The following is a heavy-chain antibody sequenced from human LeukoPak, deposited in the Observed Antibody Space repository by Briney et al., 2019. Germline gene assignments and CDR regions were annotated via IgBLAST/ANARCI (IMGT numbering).Heavy chain of an antibody. CDR1: GFTFSNAW. V-gene: IGHV3-15*01. CDR2: IKSKTDGGTT. D-gene: IGHD3-3*01. Sequence: GGSLRLSCAASGFTFSNAWMSWVRQAPGKGLEWVGRIKSKTDGGTTDYAAPVKGRFTISRDDSKNTLYLQMKSLKTEDTAVYYCTSRNYDFWSGYYRGTDYWGQGTLVTVSS. J-gene: IGHJ4*02. CDR3: TSRNYDFWSGYYRGTDY.